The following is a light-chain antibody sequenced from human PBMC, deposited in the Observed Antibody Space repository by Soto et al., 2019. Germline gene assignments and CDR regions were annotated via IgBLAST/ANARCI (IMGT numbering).Light chain of an antibody. Sequence: DIQMTQSPSTLSASVGDRVTITCRASQSIDTWLAWYQQKPGKAPKLLIYRASSLESGVPSRFSGSGSGTEFTLTISSLQPDDFSTYYCQRSDTYSGTFVPGTKVDIK. V-gene: IGKV1-5*03. J-gene: IGKJ3*01. CDR1: QSIDTW. CDR2: RAS. CDR3: QRSDTYSGT.